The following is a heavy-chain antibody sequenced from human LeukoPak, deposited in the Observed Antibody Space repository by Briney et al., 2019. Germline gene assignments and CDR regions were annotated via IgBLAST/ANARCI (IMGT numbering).Heavy chain of an antibody. CDR3: ARDLGQWELLRFDY. D-gene: IGHD1-26*01. CDR2: IKQDGSEK. CDR1: GFTFSSYW. J-gene: IGHJ4*02. V-gene: IGHV3-7*01. Sequence: GGSLRLSCAASGFTFSSYWMSWVRQAPGKGLEWVANIKQDGSEKYYVDSVKGRFTISRDNAKNSLYLQMNSLSAEDTAVYYCARDLGQWELLRFDYWGQGTLVTVSS.